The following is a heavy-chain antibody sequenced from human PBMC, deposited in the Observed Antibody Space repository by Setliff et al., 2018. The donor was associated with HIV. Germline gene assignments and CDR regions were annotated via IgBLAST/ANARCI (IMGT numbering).Heavy chain of an antibody. J-gene: IGHJ6*02. CDR3: AREIGDYYDSSGYYPPTDYYYGMDV. D-gene: IGHD3-22*01. CDR1: GYTFTSYD. CDR2: ISAYNGNT. V-gene: IGHV1-18*01. Sequence: ASVKVSCKASGYTFTSYDISWVRQAPGQGLEWMGWISAYNGNTNYAQKLQGRVTMPTDTSTSTAYMELRSLRSDDTAVYYCAREIGDYYDSSGYYPPTDYYYGMDVWGQGTTVTVS.